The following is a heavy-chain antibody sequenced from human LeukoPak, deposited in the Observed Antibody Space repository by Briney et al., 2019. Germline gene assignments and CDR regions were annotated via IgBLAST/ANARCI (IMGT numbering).Heavy chain of an antibody. CDR3: AKDRPNYYGRDGLYYTRGGDT. V-gene: IGHV3-33*06. CDR2: IWYDRSNK. D-gene: IGHD3-10*01. J-gene: IGHJ5*02. Sequence: GGSLRLSCAASGFTFSSYGMHWVRQAPGKGLEWVAVIWYDRSNKYYADSVKGRFTISRDNSKNTLYLQMNSLRAEDTAVYYCAKDRPNYYGRDGLYYTRGGDTWGRGTLVTVSS. CDR1: GFTFSSYG.